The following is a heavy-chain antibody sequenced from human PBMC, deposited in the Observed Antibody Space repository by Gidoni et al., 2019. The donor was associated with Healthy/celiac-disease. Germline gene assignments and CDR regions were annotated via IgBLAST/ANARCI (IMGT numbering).Heavy chain of an antibody. CDR3: ARGGHYYDSSGYDFDY. CDR1: RGSISSGRYY. Sequence: QVQLQESGPGLVTPSQTLSLPCTVSRGSISSGRYYWSWIRQHPGKGLEWIGYIYYSGSTYYNPSLKSRVTISVDTSKNQFSLKLSSVTAADTAVYYCARGGHYYDSSGYDFDYWGQGTLVTVSS. D-gene: IGHD3-22*01. J-gene: IGHJ4*02. CDR2: IYYSGST. V-gene: IGHV4-31*03.